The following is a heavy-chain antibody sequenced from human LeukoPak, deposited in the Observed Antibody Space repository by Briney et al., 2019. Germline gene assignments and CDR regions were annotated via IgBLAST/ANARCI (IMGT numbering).Heavy chain of an antibody. CDR3: ARVKTEAYYYDSSGYPDY. J-gene: IGHJ4*02. CDR1: GGSFSGYY. D-gene: IGHD3-22*01. CDR2: INHSGST. Sequence: SETLSLTCAVYGGSFSGYYWSWVRQPPGKGLEWIGEINHSGSTNYNPSLTSRVTISVDTSKNQFSLKLSSVTAADTAVYYCARVKTEAYYYDSSGYPDYWGQGTLVTVSS. V-gene: IGHV4-34*01.